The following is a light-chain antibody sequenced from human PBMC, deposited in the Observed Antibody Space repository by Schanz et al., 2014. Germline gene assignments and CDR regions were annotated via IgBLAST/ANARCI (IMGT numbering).Light chain of an antibody. V-gene: IGLV2-14*03. CDR1: SSDIGGYNY. Sequence: QSALTQPASVSGSPGQSITISCIGTSSDIGGYNYVSWYQQHPGKAPKLMIFDVNNRPSGVSNRFSGSKSGNTASLTISGLQAEDEADYHCSSHTAITTAVVFGGGTKLTVL. CDR3: SSHTAITTAVV. CDR2: DVN. J-gene: IGLJ2*01.